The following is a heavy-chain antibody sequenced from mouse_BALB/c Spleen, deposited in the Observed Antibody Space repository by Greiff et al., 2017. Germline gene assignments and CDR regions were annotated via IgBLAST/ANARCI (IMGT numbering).Heavy chain of an antibody. V-gene: IGHV5-6*01. J-gene: IGHJ3*01. CDR3: ARYYGKWFAY. D-gene: IGHD1-1*01. Sequence: EVQRVESGGDLVKPGGSLKLSCAASGFTFSSYGMSWVRQTPDKRLEWVATISSGGSYTYYPDSVKGRFTISRDNAKNTLYLQMSSLKSEDTAMYYCARYYGKWFAYWGQGTLVTVSA. CDR2: ISSGGSYT. CDR1: GFTFSSYG.